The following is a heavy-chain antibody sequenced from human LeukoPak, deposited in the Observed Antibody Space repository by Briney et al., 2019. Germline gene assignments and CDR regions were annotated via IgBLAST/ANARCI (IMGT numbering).Heavy chain of an antibody. CDR1: GGSISSGGYY. J-gene: IGHJ4*02. CDR3: ARAQIVVVPAAYLDY. V-gene: IGHV4-30-2*01. D-gene: IGHD2-2*01. Sequence: SETLSLTCTVSGGSISSGGYYWSWIRQPPGKGLEWVGYIYHSGSTYYNPSLKSRVTISVDRSKNQFSLKLSSVTAADTAVYYCARAQIVVVPAAYLDYWGQGTLVTVSS. CDR2: IYHSGST.